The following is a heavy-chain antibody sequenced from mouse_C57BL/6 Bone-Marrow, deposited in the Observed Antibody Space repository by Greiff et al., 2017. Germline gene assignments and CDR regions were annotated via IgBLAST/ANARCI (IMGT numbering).Heavy chain of an antibody. V-gene: IGHV2-5*01. Sequence: VQLQESGPGLVQPSQSLSIPCTVSGFSLTSYGVHWVRQSPGKGLEWLGVIWRGGSTDYNAAFMSRLSITKDNSKSQVFFKMNSLQADDTAIYYCAKNGDYDRPCYLYFDVWGTGTTVTVSS. CDR2: IWRGGST. CDR1: GFSLTSYG. D-gene: IGHD2-4*01. CDR3: AKNGDYDRPCYLYFDV. J-gene: IGHJ1*03.